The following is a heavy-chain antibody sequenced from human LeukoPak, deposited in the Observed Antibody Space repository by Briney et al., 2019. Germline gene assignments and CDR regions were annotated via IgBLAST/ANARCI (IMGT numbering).Heavy chain of an antibody. Sequence: ASVKVSCKASGYTFTSYGISWVRQAPGQGLEWMGWISAYNANTNFAQKLQGRVTMTTDTSTSTAYMELRSLRSDDTAVYYCASGTLAARPGGDAFDIWGQGTMVTVSS. CDR2: ISAYNANT. CDR1: GYTFTSYG. J-gene: IGHJ3*02. CDR3: ASGTLAARPGGDAFDI. D-gene: IGHD6-6*01. V-gene: IGHV1-18*01.